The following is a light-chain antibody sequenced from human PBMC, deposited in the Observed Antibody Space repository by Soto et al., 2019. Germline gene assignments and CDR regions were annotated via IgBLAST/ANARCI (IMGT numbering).Light chain of an antibody. CDR3: QQYYSSPWT. V-gene: IGKV4-1*01. CDR1: QSVLHSSNNKNY. J-gene: IGKJ1*01. Sequence: DIVMTQSPDSLAVSLGERATINCKSSQSVLHSSNNKNYLAWYQQKPGQPPNLLIYWASTRESGVPDRFSGSGSGTDFTLTISSLQAEDVAFYYCQQYYSSPWTFGQGTKVEIK. CDR2: WAS.